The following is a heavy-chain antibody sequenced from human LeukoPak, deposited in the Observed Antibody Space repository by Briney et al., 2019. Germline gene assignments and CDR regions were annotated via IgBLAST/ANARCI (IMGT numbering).Heavy chain of an antibody. J-gene: IGHJ6*02. CDR3: ARVVYDFWSGYSDYYGMDV. V-gene: IGHV1-18*01. CDR1: GYTFTSYG. CDR2: ISAYNGNT. Sequence: ASVKVSCKASGYTFTSYGISWVRQAPGQGLEWMGRISAYNGNTNYAQKLQGRVTMTTDTSTSTAYMELRSLRSDDTAVYYCARVVYDFWSGYSDYYGMDVWGQGTTVTVSS. D-gene: IGHD3-3*01.